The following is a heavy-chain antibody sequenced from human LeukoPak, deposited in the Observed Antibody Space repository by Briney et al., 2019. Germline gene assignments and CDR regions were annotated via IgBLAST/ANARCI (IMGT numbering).Heavy chain of an antibody. CDR2: INPNSGGT. Sequence: ASVKVSCKASGYTFTGYYMHWVRQAPGQGLEWMGWINPNSGGTNYAQKFQGRVTMTRDTSISTAYMELSRLRSDDTAVYYCARDVGDVVVVAATLFHYYYMDVWGKGTTVTISS. CDR3: ARDVGDVVVVAATLFHYYYMDV. V-gene: IGHV1-2*02. J-gene: IGHJ6*03. CDR1: GYTFTGYY. D-gene: IGHD2-15*01.